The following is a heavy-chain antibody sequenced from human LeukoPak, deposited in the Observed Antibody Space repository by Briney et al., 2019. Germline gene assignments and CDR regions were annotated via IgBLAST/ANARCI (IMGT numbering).Heavy chain of an antibody. CDR2: INPSGGST. V-gene: IGHV1-46*01. J-gene: IGHJ6*03. D-gene: IGHD2-2*01. CDR1: GYTFTGYY. Sequence: ASVKVSCKASGYTFTGYYMHWVRQAPGQGLEWMGIINPSGGSTSYAQKFQGRVTMTRDTSTSTAYMELSSLRSEDTAVYYCARLCSSTSCYASYYMDVRGKGTTVTVSS. CDR3: ARLCSSTSCYASYYMDV.